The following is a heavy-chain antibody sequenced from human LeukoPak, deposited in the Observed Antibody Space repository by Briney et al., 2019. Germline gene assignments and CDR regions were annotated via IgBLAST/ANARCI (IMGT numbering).Heavy chain of an antibody. CDR2: ISYDGGFK. V-gene: IGHV3-30*03. J-gene: IGHJ2*01. CDR1: GFTFSDYY. CDR3: ARDDWYFDL. Sequence: GGSLRLSCAASGFTFSDYYMSWVRQAPGKGLESVAVISYDGGFKSYADSVKGRFTISRDNSKNTLYLQMDSLRGDDTAVYYCARDDWYFDLWGRGTLVTVSS.